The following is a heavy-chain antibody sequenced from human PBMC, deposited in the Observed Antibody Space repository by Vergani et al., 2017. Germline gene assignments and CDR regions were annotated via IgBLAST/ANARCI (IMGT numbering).Heavy chain of an antibody. Sequence: QLQLQQWGAGLLKPSETLSLTCAVYGGSFSGYYWSWIRQPPGKGLEWSGEINHSGSTNYNPSLKSRVTISVDTSKNQFSLKLSSVTAADTAVYYCARVIGYCSSTSCYYYYGMDVWGQGTTVTVSS. CDR1: GGSFSGYY. CDR2: INHSGST. J-gene: IGHJ6*02. V-gene: IGHV4-34*01. D-gene: IGHD2-2*01. CDR3: ARVIGYCSSTSCYYYYGMDV.